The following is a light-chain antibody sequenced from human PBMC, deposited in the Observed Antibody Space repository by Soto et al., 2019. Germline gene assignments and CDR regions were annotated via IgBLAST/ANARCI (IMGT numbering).Light chain of an antibody. CDR2: GAS. J-gene: IGKJ5*01. V-gene: IGKV3D-20*02. Sequence: EIVLTQSPGTLSLSPGERATLSCRTSQSVSSSFLAWYQHKPGQAPRLLIFGASNRAAGIPDRFSGSRSGTDFTLTISSLEPEDFAVYYCQQRSNWITFGQGTRLEIK. CDR3: QQRSNWIT. CDR1: QSVSSSF.